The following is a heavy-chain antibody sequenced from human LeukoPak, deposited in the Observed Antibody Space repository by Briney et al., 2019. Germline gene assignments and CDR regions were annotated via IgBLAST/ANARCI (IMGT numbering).Heavy chain of an antibody. D-gene: IGHD3-10*01. J-gene: IGHJ3*02. CDR1: GGSISNYY. V-gene: IGHV4-59*01. Sequence: PSETLSLTYTVSGGSISNYYWSWIRQPPGKGPEWLGYIYYSGSTNYNPSLKTRVTISVDTSKKQFSLKLSSVTAADTAVYYCARIWFGEPPYTFDIWGQGTMVTVSS. CDR3: ARIWFGEPPYTFDI. CDR2: IYYSGST.